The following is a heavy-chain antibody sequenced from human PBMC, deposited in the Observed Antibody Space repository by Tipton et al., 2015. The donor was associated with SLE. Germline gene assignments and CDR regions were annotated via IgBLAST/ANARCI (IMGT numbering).Heavy chain of an antibody. D-gene: IGHD1-26*01. Sequence: TLSLTCTVSGGSISSYYWSWIRQPPGKGLEWIGYIYTSGSTNYNPSLKSRVTISVDTSKNQFSLKLSSVTAADTAVYYCARRRELVDYWGQGTLVTVSS. CDR2: IYTSGST. CDR1: GGSISSYY. J-gene: IGHJ4*02. V-gene: IGHV4-4*09. CDR3: ARRRELVDY.